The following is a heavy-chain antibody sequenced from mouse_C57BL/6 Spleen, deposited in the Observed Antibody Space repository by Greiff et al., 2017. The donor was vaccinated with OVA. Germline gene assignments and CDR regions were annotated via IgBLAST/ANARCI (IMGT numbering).Heavy chain of an antibody. CDR2: IRSKSSNYAT. D-gene: IGHD3-2*02. CDR1: GFTFNTYA. Sequence: VQLKASGGGLVQPKGSLKLSCAASGFTFNTYAMHWVRQAPGKGLEWVARIRSKSSNYATYYADSVKDRFPISRDDSKSMLYLQMNNLKTEDTAMYYCVRGGQLTPLLDYWGKGNTLTVSS. V-gene: IGHV10-3*01. J-gene: IGHJ2*01. CDR3: VRGGQLTPLLDY.